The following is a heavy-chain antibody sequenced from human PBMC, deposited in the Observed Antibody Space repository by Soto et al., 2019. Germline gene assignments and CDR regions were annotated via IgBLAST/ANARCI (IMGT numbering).Heavy chain of an antibody. Sequence: SVKVSCKASGGTFSSYAISWVRQAPVQGLEWMGGIIPIFGTANYSQKFQGRVTITADKSTSTAYMELSSLRSEDTAVYYCARVYRVYSSSPSGYNWFDPWGQGTLVTVSS. CDR3: ARVYRVYSSSPSGYNWFDP. V-gene: IGHV1-69*06. J-gene: IGHJ5*02. D-gene: IGHD6-13*01. CDR1: GGTFSSYA. CDR2: IIPIFGTA.